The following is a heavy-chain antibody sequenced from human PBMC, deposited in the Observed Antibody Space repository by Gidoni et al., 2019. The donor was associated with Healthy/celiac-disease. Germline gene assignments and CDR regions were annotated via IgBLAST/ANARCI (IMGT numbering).Heavy chain of an antibody. CDR3: ARDVELGPLAVAGGTYGMDV. D-gene: IGHD6-19*01. Sequence: QVQLQESGPGLVKPSETLSLTCTVSGGSISRYYWSWIRQPAGKGLEWIGRIYTSGSTNYNPSLKSRVTMSVDTSKNQFSLKLSSVTAADTAVYYCARDVELGPLAVAGGTYGMDVWGQGTTVTVSS. CDR1: GGSISRYY. V-gene: IGHV4-4*07. J-gene: IGHJ6*02. CDR2: IYTSGST.